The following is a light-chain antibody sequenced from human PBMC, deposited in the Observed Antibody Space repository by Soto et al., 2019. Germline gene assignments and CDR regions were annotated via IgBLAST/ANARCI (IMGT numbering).Light chain of an antibody. CDR3: SSYTTINTVVL. J-gene: IGLJ2*01. V-gene: IGLV2-14*03. Sequence: QSALTQPASVSASPGQSITISCTGTTSDIGAYNYVSWYQHHPGKAPKLLIYDVTDRPSGVSDRFSGSKSGNTASLTISGLQAEDEADYFCSSYTTINTVVLFGGGTKLTVL. CDR2: DVT. CDR1: TSDIGAYNY.